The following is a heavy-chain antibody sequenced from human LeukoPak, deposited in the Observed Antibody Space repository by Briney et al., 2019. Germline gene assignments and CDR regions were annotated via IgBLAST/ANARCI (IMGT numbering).Heavy chain of an antibody. CDR3: AREKLEAFDI. J-gene: IGHJ3*02. D-gene: IGHD3-3*01. Sequence: SVKVSCKASGFTFTSSAMQWVRQARGQRLEWIGWIVVGSGNTNYAQKLQGRVTMTTDTSTSTAYMELRSLRSDDTAVYYCAREKLEAFDIWGQGTMVTVSS. CDR1: GFTFTSSA. CDR2: IVVGSGNT. V-gene: IGHV1-58*02.